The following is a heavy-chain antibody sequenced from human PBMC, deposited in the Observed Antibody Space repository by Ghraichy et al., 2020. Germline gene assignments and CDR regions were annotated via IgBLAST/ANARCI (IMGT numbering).Heavy chain of an antibody. V-gene: IGHV4-34*01. CDR3: ARGPYRGGYTYGSLWYFTV. Sequence: SEILSLTCAVYGESFSGYYWTWIRQPPGKGLEWIGEINHSGNSNYSPSLKSRVTISVDTSKNQFSLNLTSMTAADTAVYYCARGPYRGGYTYGSLWYFTVWGRGTLVSVSS. J-gene: IGHJ2*01. CDR1: GESFSGYY. CDR2: INHSGNS. D-gene: IGHD5-18*01.